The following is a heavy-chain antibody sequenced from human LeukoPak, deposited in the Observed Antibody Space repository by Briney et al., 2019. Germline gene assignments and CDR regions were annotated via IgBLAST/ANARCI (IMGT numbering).Heavy chain of an antibody. J-gene: IGHJ4*02. D-gene: IGHD5-12*01. CDR1: GYTFTSYY. CDR3: ARGLEGGYALLYFDY. CDR2: INPSGGST. V-gene: IGHV1-46*01. Sequence: ASVKVSCKASGYTFTSYYMHWVRQAPGQGLEWMGIINPSGGSTSYAQKFQGRVTMTRDTSTSTVYMELSSLRSEDTAVYYCARGLEGGYALLYFDYWGQGTLVTVSS.